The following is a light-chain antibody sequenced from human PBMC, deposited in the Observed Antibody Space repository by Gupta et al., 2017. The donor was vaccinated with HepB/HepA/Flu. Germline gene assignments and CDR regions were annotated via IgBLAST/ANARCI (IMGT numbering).Light chain of an antibody. CDR3: QQSYSTRPT. J-gene: IGKJ2*01. V-gene: IGKV1-39*01. Sequence: DIQMTQSPSSLSASVGDRVTITCRASQSISNYLNCYQQKPGKAPKFLINAVSSLQSGVPSRFSGTGSGTDFTLTISSLQPEDFGTYYCQQSYSTRPTFGRGTKLEIK. CDR1: QSISNY. CDR2: AVS.